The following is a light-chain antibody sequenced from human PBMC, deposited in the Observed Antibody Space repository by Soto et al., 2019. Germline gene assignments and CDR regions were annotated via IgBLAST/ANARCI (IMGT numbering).Light chain of an antibody. CDR1: SSDIGFYNY. CDR2: DVN. Sequence: QSVLTQPPSASGSPGQSVIISCTVTSSDIGFYNYVSWHQHHPGRAPKLIIYDVNKRPSGVPHRFSGSKSGASASLTVSGLQPEDEADYYCSSYAGKNSLVFGTGTKVTVL. J-gene: IGLJ1*01. V-gene: IGLV2-8*01. CDR3: SSYAGKNSLV.